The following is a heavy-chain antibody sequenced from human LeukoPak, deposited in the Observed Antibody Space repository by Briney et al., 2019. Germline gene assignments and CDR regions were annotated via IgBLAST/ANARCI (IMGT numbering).Heavy chain of an antibody. V-gene: IGHV3-48*01. CDR1: GFTFSSYS. Sequence: PGGSLRLSCAASGFTFSSYSMTWVRQAPGKGLEWISYIHDGGSPIYYADSVKGRFTVSRDNAKNSLYLQMNSLRAEDTAVYHCARGGSSWFSYWGQGTLVTVSS. J-gene: IGHJ4*02. D-gene: IGHD6-13*01. CDR2: IHDGGSPI. CDR3: ARGGSSWFSY.